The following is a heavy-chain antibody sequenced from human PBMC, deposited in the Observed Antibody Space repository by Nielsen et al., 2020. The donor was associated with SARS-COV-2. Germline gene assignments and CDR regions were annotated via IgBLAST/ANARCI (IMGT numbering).Heavy chain of an antibody. D-gene: IGHD4-17*01. V-gene: IGHV4-4*02. Sequence: WIRQPPGKGLEWIGEIYHSGSTNYNPSLKSRVTISVDKSKNQFSLKLSSVTAADTAVYYCASMTTVTTFPYHYYGMDVWGQGTTVTVSS. CDR3: ASMTTVTTFPYHYYGMDV. CDR2: IYHSGST. J-gene: IGHJ6*02.